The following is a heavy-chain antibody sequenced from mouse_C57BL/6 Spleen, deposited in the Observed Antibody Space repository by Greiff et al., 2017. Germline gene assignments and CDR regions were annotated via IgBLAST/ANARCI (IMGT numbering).Heavy chain of an antibody. CDR1: GYTFTSYW. CDR2: IHPNSGST. Sequence: VKLQQPGAELVKPGASVKLSCKASGYTFTSYWMHWVKQRPGQGLEWIGMIHPNSGSTNYNEKFKSKATLTVDKSSSTAYMQLSSLTSEDSAVYYCARLTVAHYFDYWGQGTTLTVSS. D-gene: IGHD1-1*01. V-gene: IGHV1-64*01. CDR3: ARLTVAHYFDY. J-gene: IGHJ2*01.